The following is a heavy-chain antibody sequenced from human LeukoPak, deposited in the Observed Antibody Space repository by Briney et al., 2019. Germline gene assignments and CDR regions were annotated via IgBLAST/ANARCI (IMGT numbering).Heavy chain of an antibody. Sequence: ASVKVSCKACGYTFTGYYMHWVRQAPGQGLEWMGRINPNSGGTNYAQKFQGRVTMTRDTSISTAYMQLSRLRSDDTAVYYCARGWAAAHNVFWGQGTLVTVSS. CDR2: INPNSGGT. CDR1: GYTFTGYY. J-gene: IGHJ4*02. CDR3: ARGWAAAHNVF. V-gene: IGHV1-2*06. D-gene: IGHD6-13*01.